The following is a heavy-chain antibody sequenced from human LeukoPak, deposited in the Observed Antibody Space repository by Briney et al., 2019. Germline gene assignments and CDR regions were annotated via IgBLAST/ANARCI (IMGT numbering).Heavy chain of an antibody. V-gene: IGHV3-21*01. D-gene: IGHD6-13*01. CDR2: ISSSSSYI. Sequence: PGGSLRLSCAASGFTFSSYSMNWVRQAPGKGLEWVSSISSSSSYIYYADSVKGRFTISRDNSKNTLYLQMNSLRAEDTAVYYCARGPYSSSFLPGNFDYWGQGTLVTVSS. CDR3: ARGPYSSSFLPGNFDY. CDR1: GFTFSSYS. J-gene: IGHJ4*02.